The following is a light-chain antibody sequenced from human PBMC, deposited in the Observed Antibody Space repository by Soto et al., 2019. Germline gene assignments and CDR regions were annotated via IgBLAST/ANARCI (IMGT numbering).Light chain of an antibody. CDR2: DVN. CDR3: SSYTSSSTYV. Sequence: QSVLTQPAPLSGSPGQSITISCTGTSSDVGGYNYVSWYQQHQGKAPKLIIYDVNNRPSGVSNRFSGSKSGNTASLTISGLQAEDEADYYCSSYTSSSTYVFGTGTKLTVL. CDR1: SSDVGGYNY. V-gene: IGLV2-14*03. J-gene: IGLJ1*01.